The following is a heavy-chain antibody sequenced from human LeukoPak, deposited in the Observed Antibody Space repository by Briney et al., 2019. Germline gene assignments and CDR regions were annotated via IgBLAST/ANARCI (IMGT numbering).Heavy chain of an antibody. CDR1: GFTFTSYG. D-gene: IGHD5-18*01. CDR2: IRYDGXNE. CDR3: AKDHGYSYGYPDY. V-gene: IGHV3-30*02. Sequence: GGSLRLSCAASGFTFTSYGMHWVRQAAGKGXXXXXXIRYDGXNEYYADSVKGRFTISRDNSKNTLFLQMNSLRAEDTAVYYCAKDHGYSYGYPDYWGQGTLVTVSS. J-gene: IGHJ4*02.